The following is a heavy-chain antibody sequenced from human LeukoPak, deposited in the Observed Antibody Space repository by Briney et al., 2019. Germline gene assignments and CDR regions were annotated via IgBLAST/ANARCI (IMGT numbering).Heavy chain of an antibody. D-gene: IGHD6-13*01. CDR2: SNSDGSST. Sequence: GGALRLSCAASGCTVSSYWMHWVRQAPGKGLVWVSRSNSDGSSTSYADSVKGRFTISRDNAKNTLYLQMNSLRAEDTAVYYCAHPTEYSSSWYGNWFDPWGQGTLVTVSS. J-gene: IGHJ5*02. CDR3: AHPTEYSSSWYGNWFDP. V-gene: IGHV3-74*01. CDR1: GCTVSSYW.